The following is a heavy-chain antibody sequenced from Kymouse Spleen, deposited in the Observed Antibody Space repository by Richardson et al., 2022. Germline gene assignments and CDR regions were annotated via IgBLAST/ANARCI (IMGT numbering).Heavy chain of an antibody. D-gene: IGHD1-7*01. Sequence: EVQLVESGGGLVQPGGSLRLSCAASGFTFSSYSMNWVRQAPGKGLEWVSYISSSSSTIYYADSVKGRFTISRDNAKNSLYLQMNSLRDEDTAVYYCARDLAGTTTGEGDYWGQGTLVTVSS. CDR3: ARDLAGTTTGEGDY. J-gene: IGHJ4*02. V-gene: IGHV3-48*02. CDR2: ISSSSSTI. CDR1: GFTFSSYS.